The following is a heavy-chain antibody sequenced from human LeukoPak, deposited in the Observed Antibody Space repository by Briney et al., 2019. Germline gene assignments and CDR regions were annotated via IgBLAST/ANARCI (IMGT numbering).Heavy chain of an antibody. J-gene: IGHJ4*01. V-gene: IGHV3-23*01. CDR2: ISPRGGGT. CDR3: ARDRDWNSGFDY. CDR1: GFTFSNHG. D-gene: IGHD1-7*01. Sequence: GGSLRLSCAASGFTFSNHGMNWVRQAPGKGLEWLSGISPRGGGTYYADSVKGRFTISRDNAKNSLYLQMNSLRAEDTAIYYCARDRDWNSGFDYWGQGTLVTVSS.